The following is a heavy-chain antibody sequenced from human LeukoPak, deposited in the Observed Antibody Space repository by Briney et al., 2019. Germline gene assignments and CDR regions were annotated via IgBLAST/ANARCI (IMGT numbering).Heavy chain of an antibody. CDR3: ARGNYFLWISPCMDV. CDR2: IYHSGST. V-gene: IGHV4-30-2*01. J-gene: IGHJ6*03. D-gene: IGHD2/OR15-2a*01. CDR1: GGSISSGGYS. Sequence: SETLSLTCAVSGGSISSGGYSWSWIRQPPGKGLEWIGYIYHSGSTYYNPSLKSRVTISVDTSKNQFSLKLSSVTAADTAVYYCARGNYFLWISPCMDVWGKGTTVTVSS.